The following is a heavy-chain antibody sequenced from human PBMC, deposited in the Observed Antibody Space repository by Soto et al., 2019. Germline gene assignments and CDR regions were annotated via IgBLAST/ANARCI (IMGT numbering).Heavy chain of an antibody. CDR3: ATATRGSSYYYYGMDV. D-gene: IGHD6-6*01. V-gene: IGHV4-39*07. Sequence: SETLSLTCTVSGGSISSSSYYWGWIRQPPGKGLEWIGSIYYSGSTNYNPSLKSRVTISVDTSKNQFSLKLSSVTAADTAVYYCATATRGSSYYYYGMDVWGQGTTVIVSS. CDR2: IYYSGST. CDR1: GGSISSSSYY. J-gene: IGHJ6*02.